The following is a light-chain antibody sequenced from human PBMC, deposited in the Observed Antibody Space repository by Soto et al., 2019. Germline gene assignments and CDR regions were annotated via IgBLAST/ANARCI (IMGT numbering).Light chain of an antibody. CDR3: QQDGSSPSIT. V-gene: IGKV3-20*01. CDR2: GAS. J-gene: IGKJ5*01. Sequence: EIVLTQSPGTLSLSPGERATLSCRASQSVSSSYLAWYQQKPGQAPRLLIYGASSRATGIPGRFSGSGSGTDFTLTISRLEPEDFEVYYCQQDGSSPSITCGQGTRLESK. CDR1: QSVSSSY.